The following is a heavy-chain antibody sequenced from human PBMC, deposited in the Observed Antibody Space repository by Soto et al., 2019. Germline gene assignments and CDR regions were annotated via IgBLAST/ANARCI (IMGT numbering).Heavy chain of an antibody. Sequence: GGSLRLSCAASGFTFSTYYMVWFRQAPGKGLEWVANIKQDGSVKNYVDSVKGRFTVSRDNAKNSLYLQMNSLRAEDTAVYYCAKDGYSYGYYYYGMDVWGQGTTVTVSS. D-gene: IGHD5-18*01. CDR1: GFTFSTYY. J-gene: IGHJ6*02. CDR3: AKDGYSYGYYYYGMDV. CDR2: IKQDGSVK. V-gene: IGHV3-7*01.